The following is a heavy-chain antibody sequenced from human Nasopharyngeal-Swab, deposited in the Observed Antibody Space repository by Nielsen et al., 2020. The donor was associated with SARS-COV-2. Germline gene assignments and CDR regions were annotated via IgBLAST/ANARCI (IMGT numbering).Heavy chain of an antibody. CDR2: IWYDGSNK. Sequence: GGSLRLSCAASGFTFSSYGMHWVRQAPGKGLEWVAVIWYDGSNKYYADSVKGRFTISRDNAKNSLYLQMNSLRAEDTAVYYCAREGENDSSGYFSDAFDIWGQGTMVTVSS. J-gene: IGHJ3*02. V-gene: IGHV3-33*01. CDR1: GFTFSSYG. CDR3: AREGENDSSGYFSDAFDI. D-gene: IGHD3-22*01.